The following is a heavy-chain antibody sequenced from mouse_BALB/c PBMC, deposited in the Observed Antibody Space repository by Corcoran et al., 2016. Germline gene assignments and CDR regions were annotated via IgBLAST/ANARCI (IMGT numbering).Heavy chain of an antibody. V-gene: IGHV1-26*01. CDR3: ARGGYYYAMDY. J-gene: IGHJ4*01. CDR1: GYSFTGYY. Sequence: EVQLQQSGPELVKPGASVKISCKASGYSFTGYYMHWVKQSHVKSLEWIGRINPYNGATSYNQNFKDKASLTVDKSSSTAYMELHSLTSEDSAVDYCARGGYYYAMDYWGQGTSVTVSS. CDR2: INPYNGAT.